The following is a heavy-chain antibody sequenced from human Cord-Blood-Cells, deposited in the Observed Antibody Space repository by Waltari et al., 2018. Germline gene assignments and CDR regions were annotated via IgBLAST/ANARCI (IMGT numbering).Heavy chain of an antibody. J-gene: IGHJ4*02. CDR1: GFPFSSYW. CDR3: AREPGIAAAGTCFDY. V-gene: IGHV3-74*01. CDR2: INSDGSST. Sequence: EVQLVESGGGLVQPGGSLRLSCAASGFPFSSYWMHWVRQAPGKGLVWVSRINSDGSSTSYADSVKGRFTISRDNAKNTLYLQMNSLRAEDTAVYYCAREPGIAAAGTCFDYWGQGTLVTVSS. D-gene: IGHD6-13*01.